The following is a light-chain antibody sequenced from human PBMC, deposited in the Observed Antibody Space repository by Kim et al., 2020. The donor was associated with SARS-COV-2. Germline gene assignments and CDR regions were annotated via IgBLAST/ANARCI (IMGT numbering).Light chain of an antibody. Sequence: FYPGERATRSCRARQCVSSYLAWYQQRPGQAPRLLIYDASNRATGIPPRFSGSGSGTDFTLTISSLEPEDFAIYYCQQRSNWPLTFGGGTKVDIK. CDR1: QCVSSY. J-gene: IGKJ4*01. CDR2: DAS. V-gene: IGKV3-11*01. CDR3: QQRSNWPLT.